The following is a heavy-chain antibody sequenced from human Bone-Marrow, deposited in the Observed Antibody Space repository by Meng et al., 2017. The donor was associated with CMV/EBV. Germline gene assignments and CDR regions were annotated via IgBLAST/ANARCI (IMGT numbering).Heavy chain of an antibody. Sequence: GESLKISCAASGFTFSSYGMHWVRQAPGKGLEWVAFIRYDGSNKYYADSVKGRFTISRDNSKNTLYLQMNSLRAEDTAVYYCAKDRRWGSYSSSIAFDYWGQGNLVTVSS. J-gene: IGHJ4*02. V-gene: IGHV3-30*02. CDR1: GFTFSSYG. CDR2: IRYDGSNK. CDR3: AKDRRWGSYSSSIAFDY. D-gene: IGHD6-6*01.